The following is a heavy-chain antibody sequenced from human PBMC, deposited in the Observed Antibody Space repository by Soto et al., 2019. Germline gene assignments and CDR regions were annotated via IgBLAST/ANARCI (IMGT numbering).Heavy chain of an antibody. V-gene: IGHV1-46*01. Sequence: QVQLVQSGAEVKKPGASVKVSCKASGYTFTSYYMHWVRQAPGQGLEWMGIINPSGGSTSYAQKFQGRVTMTRDTSTSTVYMELSSLRSEDTAVYYCARILTEYRGYDYPKPIYDYYGMDVWGQGTTVTVSS. J-gene: IGHJ6*02. CDR3: ARILTEYRGYDYPKPIYDYYGMDV. CDR1: GYTFTSYY. CDR2: INPSGGST. D-gene: IGHD5-12*01.